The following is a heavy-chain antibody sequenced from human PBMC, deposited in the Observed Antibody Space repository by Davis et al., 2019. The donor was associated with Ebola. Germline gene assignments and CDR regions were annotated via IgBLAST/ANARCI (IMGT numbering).Heavy chain of an antibody. D-gene: IGHD3-16*01. Sequence: GGSLRLSCAASGFTFSSYAMHWVRQAPGKGLEWVAVISYDGSNKYYADSVKGRFTISRDNSKNTLYLQMNSLRAEDTAVYYCARVTASIGGYWGQGTLVTVSS. CDR2: ISYDGSNK. J-gene: IGHJ4*02. CDR3: ARVTASIGGY. CDR1: GFTFSSYA. V-gene: IGHV3-30-3*01.